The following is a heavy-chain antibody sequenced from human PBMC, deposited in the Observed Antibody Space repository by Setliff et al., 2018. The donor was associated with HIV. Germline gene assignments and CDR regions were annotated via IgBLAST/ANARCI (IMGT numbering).Heavy chain of an antibody. CDR3: ARGFDYAQRPPLYYFDY. CDR2: IYYSGNP. J-gene: IGHJ4*02. D-gene: IGHD2-2*01. CDR1: GGSISSGYYY. V-gene: IGHV4-31*03. Sequence: QTLSLTCTVSGGSISSGYYYWSWIRQHPGKGLEWIGYIYYSGNPFYNPSLRSRVTISLDTSKNQFSLKLSSVTAADTAVYYCARGFDYAQRPPLYYFDYWGQGTLVTVSS.